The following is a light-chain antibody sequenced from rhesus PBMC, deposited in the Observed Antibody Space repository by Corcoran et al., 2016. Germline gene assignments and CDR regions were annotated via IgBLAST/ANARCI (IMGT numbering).Light chain of an antibody. Sequence: IVMTQSPATLALSPGERGTLSCRASQSVNNHVAWYQQKPGQAPRLLIYDASTRVTDIPDWFRGSGSGTEFNLTISSLEPEDVGLYFCLQSTNWPQYSFGQGTKVEIK. J-gene: IGKJ2*01. CDR2: DAS. CDR1: QSVNNH. V-gene: IGKV3-24*03. CDR3: LQSTNWPQYS.